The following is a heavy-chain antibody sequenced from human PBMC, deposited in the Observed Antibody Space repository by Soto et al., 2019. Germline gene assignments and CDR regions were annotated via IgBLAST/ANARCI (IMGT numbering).Heavy chain of an antibody. D-gene: IGHD2-21*01. CDR1: GLSFSDAW. Sequence: GGSLRLSCAASGLSFSDAWMSWVRQAPGQGLEWVGRIKSKPAGGTTDYAAPVKGRFTISRDDSKNMVYLQMNSLKTEDTAVYYCTADLPGGNSYCFDYWGQGTPVTVSS. J-gene: IGHJ4*02. CDR2: IKSKPAGGTT. V-gene: IGHV3-15*01. CDR3: TADLPGGNSYCFDY.